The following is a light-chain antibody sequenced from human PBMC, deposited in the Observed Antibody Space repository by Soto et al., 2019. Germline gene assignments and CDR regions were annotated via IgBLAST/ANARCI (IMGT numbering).Light chain of an antibody. Sequence: DIQMTQSPSSLSASVGDRVTITCRASQSISMYLNWYQQKPGKAPKPLIYAASSLQSGVPSRFSGSGSGTDFTLTISSLQPEYFATYYCQQSHNKWTFGQGTKVEIK. CDR2: AAS. V-gene: IGKV1-39*01. CDR1: QSISMY. CDR3: QQSHNKWT. J-gene: IGKJ1*01.